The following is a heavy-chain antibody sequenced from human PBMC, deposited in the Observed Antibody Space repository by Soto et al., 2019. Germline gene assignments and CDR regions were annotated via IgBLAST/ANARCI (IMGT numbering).Heavy chain of an antibody. CDR2: IYYSGTT. Sequence: PSETLSLTCTVSGCSISSYYWSWIRQSPGKGLEWIGYIYYSGTTNYNPSLKSRVTISVDTSKTQFSLTLSSVTAADTAVYYCARGERITIFGVLKHHHMDVWGKGTTVTVSS. CDR1: GCSISSYY. CDR3: ARGERITIFGVLKHHHMDV. D-gene: IGHD3-3*01. V-gene: IGHV4-59*01. J-gene: IGHJ6*03.